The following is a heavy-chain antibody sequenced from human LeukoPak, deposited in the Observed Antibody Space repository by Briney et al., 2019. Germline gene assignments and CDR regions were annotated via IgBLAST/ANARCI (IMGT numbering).Heavy chain of an antibody. D-gene: IGHD1-26*01. V-gene: IGHV3-21*01. CDR3: ARHRYSGSRSYFDY. CDR1: GFTFSSYS. Sequence: PGGSLRLSCAASGFTFSSYSMNWVRQAPGKGLEWVSSISSSSSYIYYADSVEGRFTISRDNAKNSLYLQMNSLRAEDTAVYYCARHRYSGSRSYFDYWGQGTLVTVSS. CDR2: ISSSSSYI. J-gene: IGHJ4*02.